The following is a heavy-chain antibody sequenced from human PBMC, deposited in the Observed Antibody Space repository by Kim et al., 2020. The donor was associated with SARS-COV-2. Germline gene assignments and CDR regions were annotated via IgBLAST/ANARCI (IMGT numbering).Heavy chain of an antibody. J-gene: IGHJ3*02. CDR3: AKARGQQLVRAAFDI. V-gene: IGHV3-23*01. D-gene: IGHD6-13*01. Sequence: DSVKGRFTISRDNSKNTLYLQMNSLRAEDTAVYYCAKARGQQLVRAAFDIWGQGTMVTVSS.